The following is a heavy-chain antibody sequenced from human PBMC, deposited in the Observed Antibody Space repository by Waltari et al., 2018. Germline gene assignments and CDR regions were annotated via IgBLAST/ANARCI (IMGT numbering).Heavy chain of an antibody. CDR1: GFTFSSYE. V-gene: IGHV3-48*03. D-gene: IGHD3-10*01. CDR3: ARDMYYYGSGSYSYYYYGMDV. Sequence: EVQLVESGGGLVQPGGSLRLSCAASGFTFSSYEMNWVRQAPGKGVEWVSYISSSGSTIYYAASVKGRFTISRDNAKNSLYLQMNSLRAEDTAVYYCARDMYYYGSGSYSYYYYGMDVWGQGTTVTVSS. CDR2: ISSSGSTI. J-gene: IGHJ6*02.